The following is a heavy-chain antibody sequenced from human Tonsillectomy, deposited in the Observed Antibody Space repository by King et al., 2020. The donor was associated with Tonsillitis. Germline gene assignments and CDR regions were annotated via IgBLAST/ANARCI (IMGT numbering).Heavy chain of an antibody. CDR1: GGSLSDYY. V-gene: IGHV4-34*01. CDR2: INHRVRT. J-gene: IGHJ4*02. D-gene: IGHD2-2*01. Sequence: VQLQQWGAGLLKPLETLSLTCAVYGGSLSDYYWSWIRQPPGTGLEWIGEINHRVRTNYNPSFTSPVTLSVETSKSQFSLNLTSVTAADTAVYYCARRADCTDTSCYFDSWGQGSLVTVSS. CDR3: ARRADCTDTSCYFDS.